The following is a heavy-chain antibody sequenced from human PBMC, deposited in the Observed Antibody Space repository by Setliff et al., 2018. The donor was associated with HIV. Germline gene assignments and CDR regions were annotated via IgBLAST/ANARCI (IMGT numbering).Heavy chain of an antibody. J-gene: IGHJ5*02. D-gene: IGHD7-27*01. CDR3: ARARLLGGFLS. V-gene: IGHV4-59*01. CDR1: GDSIGTYY. Sequence: SETLSLTCSVSGDSIGTYYWNWIRQTPGKSLEWIGFFYYGGSTDYNPALKNRVAISVDTSRNRVSLKMTSVTAAETAVYYCARARLLGGFLSWGRGALVTVSS. CDR2: FYYGGST.